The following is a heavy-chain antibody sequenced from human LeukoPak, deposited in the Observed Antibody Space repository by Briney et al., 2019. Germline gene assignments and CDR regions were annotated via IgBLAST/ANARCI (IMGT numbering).Heavy chain of an antibody. D-gene: IGHD6-19*01. Sequence: PSETLFLTCTVSGGSISSSSYYWGWIRQPPGKGLEWIGSIYYSGSTYYNPSLKSRVTISVDTSKDQFSLKLSSVTAADTAVYYCARHVSYNSGWADYWGQGTLVTVSS. J-gene: IGHJ4*02. V-gene: IGHV4-39*01. CDR2: IYYSGST. CDR1: GGSISSSSYY. CDR3: ARHVSYNSGWADY.